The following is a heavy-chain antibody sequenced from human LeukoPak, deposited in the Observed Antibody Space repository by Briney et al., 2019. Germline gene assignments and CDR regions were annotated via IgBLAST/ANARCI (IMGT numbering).Heavy chain of an antibody. V-gene: IGHV4-59*01. CDR2: IYYSGST. D-gene: IGHD4-11*01. CDR1: GGSISSYY. J-gene: IGHJ4*02. Sequence: SETLSLTCTVSGGSISSYYWSWIRQPPGKGREWIGFIYYSGSTNYSPSLKSRVTISVDTSKNQFSLTLSSVTAADTAMYYCASTVSTAGSYYFDYWGQGTLVTVSS. CDR3: ASTVSTAGSYYFDY.